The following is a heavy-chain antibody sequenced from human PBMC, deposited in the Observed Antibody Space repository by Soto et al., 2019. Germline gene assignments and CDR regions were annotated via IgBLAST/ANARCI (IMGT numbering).Heavy chain of an antibody. Sequence: GGSLRLSCAASGFTFSSYSMNWVRQAPGKGLEWVSYISSSSSTIYYADSVKGRFTISRDNAKNSLYLQMNSLRAEDTAVYYCARSIAARPNNPGYYYYYYMDVWGKGTTVTVSS. CDR3: ARSIAARPNNPGYYYYYYMDV. CDR2: ISSSSSTI. J-gene: IGHJ6*03. V-gene: IGHV3-48*01. D-gene: IGHD6-6*01. CDR1: GFTFSSYS.